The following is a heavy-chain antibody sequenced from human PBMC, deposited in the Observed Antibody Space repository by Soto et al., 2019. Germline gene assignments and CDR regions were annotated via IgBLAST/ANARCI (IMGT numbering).Heavy chain of an antibody. CDR2: ISAYNGNT. CDR3: ARTGELRLDS. J-gene: IGHJ4*02. Sequence: ASVKLSCKPSGYTSTSYGFSWVRQAPGQGLEWMGWISAYNGNTNYAQKLQVRVTMTTDTSTNTAYMELRSLTSDDTAVYYCARTGELRLDSWGQGTLVTVSS. D-gene: IGHD1-7*01. V-gene: IGHV1-18*01. CDR1: GYTSTSYG.